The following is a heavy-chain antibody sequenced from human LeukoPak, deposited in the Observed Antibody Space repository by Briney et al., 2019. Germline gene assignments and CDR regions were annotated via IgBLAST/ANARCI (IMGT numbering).Heavy chain of an antibody. CDR3: ARDIVAAGTCGY. J-gene: IGHJ4*02. Sequence: ASVKVSCKAFGYTFTSYGISWVRQAPGQGLEWMGWISAYNGNTNYAQKLQGRATMTTDTSTSTAYMELRSLRSDDTAVYYCARDIVAAGTCGYWGQGTLVTVSS. CDR1: GYTFTSYG. V-gene: IGHV1-18*01. D-gene: IGHD6-13*01. CDR2: ISAYNGNT.